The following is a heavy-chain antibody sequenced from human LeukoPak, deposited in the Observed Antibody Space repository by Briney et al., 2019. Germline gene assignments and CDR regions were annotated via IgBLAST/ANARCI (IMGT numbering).Heavy chain of an antibody. CDR1: GFTFSSYG. CDR3: AKSPPVGATRHGDY. CDR2: ISYDGSNK. V-gene: IGHV3-30*18. D-gene: IGHD1-26*01. J-gene: IGHJ4*02. Sequence: GGSLRLSCAASGFTFSSYGMHWVRQAPGKGLEWVAVISYDGSNKYYADSAKGRFTISRDNSKNTLYLQMNSLRAEDTAVYYCAKSPPVGATRHGDYWGQGTLVTVSS.